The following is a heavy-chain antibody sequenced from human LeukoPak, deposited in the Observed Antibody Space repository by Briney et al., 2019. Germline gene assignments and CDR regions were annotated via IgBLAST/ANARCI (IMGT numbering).Heavy chain of an antibody. CDR2: IWYDGSNK. Sequence: HPGGSLRLSCAASGFTFSSYGMHWVRQAPGKGLEWVAVIWYDGSNKYYADSVKGRFTISRDNSKNTLYLQMNSLRAGDTAVYYCARDCTNGVCYSGFDYWGQGTLVTVSS. CDR3: ARDCTNGVCYSGFDY. V-gene: IGHV3-33*01. J-gene: IGHJ4*02. D-gene: IGHD2-8*01. CDR1: GFTFSSYG.